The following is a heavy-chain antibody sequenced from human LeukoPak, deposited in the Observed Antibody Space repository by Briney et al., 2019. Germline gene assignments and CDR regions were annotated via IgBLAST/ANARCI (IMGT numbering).Heavy chain of an antibody. Sequence: SVKVSCKASGYTFTDYDINWVRQAPGLGHELMGGIIPNFGTAHYAQKFQGRVTITADESTSTAYMELSSLRSEDTAVYYCARDRPGRYCSNTSCYTASPFDPWGQGTLVIVSS. CDR1: GYTFTDYD. CDR2: IIPNFGTA. V-gene: IGHV1-69*13. CDR3: ARDRPGRYCSNTSCYTASPFDP. D-gene: IGHD2-2*02. J-gene: IGHJ5*02.